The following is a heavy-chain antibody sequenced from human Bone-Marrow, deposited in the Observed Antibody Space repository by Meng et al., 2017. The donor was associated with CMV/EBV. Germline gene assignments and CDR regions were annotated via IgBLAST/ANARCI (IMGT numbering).Heavy chain of an antibody. D-gene: IGHD3-22*01. Sequence: GGSLRLSCAASGFTFSNAWMSWVRQAPGKGLEWVANIKQDGSEKYYADSVKGRFTISRDNSKNTLYLQMNSLRAEDTAVYYCAKDLGGYNDYWGQGTLVTVSS. CDR3: AKDLGGYNDY. CDR1: GFTFSNAW. CDR2: IKQDGSEK. J-gene: IGHJ4*02. V-gene: IGHV3-7*01.